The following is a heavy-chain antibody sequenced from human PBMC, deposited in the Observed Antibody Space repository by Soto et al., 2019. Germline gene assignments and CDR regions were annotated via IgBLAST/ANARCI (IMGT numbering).Heavy chain of an antibody. D-gene: IGHD3-10*01. CDR2: IYSGGNT. Sequence: EVQLVESGGTLVQPGGTLRLSCAASGYTVSSNYVSWVRQAQGKGMERVSVIYSGGNTYYADSVKGRFTISRDNSKNTVYLQLSSLRAEDTAVYYCAVLWFGEPARFDYWGQGTLVTVSS. V-gene: IGHV3-66*01. J-gene: IGHJ4*02. CDR1: GYTVSSNY. CDR3: AVLWFGEPARFDY.